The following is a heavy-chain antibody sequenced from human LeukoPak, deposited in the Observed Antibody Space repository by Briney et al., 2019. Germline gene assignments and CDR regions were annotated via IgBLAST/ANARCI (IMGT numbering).Heavy chain of an antibody. CDR1: GGSISSYY. V-gene: IGHV4-4*07. Sequence: SETLSLTCTVSGGSISSYYWSWIRQPPGKGLEWIGRIYTSGSTNYNPSLKGRVTMSVDTSKNQFSLKLSSVTAADTAVYYCARSDVTVTKGYYYYYMDVWGKGTTVTVSS. CDR2: IYTSGST. D-gene: IGHD4-17*01. CDR3: ARSDVTVTKGYYYYYMDV. J-gene: IGHJ6*03.